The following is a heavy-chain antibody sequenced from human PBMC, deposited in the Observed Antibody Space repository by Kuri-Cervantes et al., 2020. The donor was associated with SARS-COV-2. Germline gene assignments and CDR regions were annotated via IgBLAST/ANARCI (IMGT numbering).Heavy chain of an antibody. CDR2: ISSSSSII. D-gene: IGHD3-9*01. CDR3: ARTYYDILTGYCPFDY. J-gene: IGHJ4*02. Sequence: GESLKISCAASGFTFSSYSMNWVRQAPGKGLEWVSYISSSSSIIYYADSVKGRFTISRDNAKNSLYLQMNSLRDEDTAVYYCARTYYDILTGYCPFDYWGQGTLVTVSS. V-gene: IGHV3-48*02. CDR1: GFTFSSYS.